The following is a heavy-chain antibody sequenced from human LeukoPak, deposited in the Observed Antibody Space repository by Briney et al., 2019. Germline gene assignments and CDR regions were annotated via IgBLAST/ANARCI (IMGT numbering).Heavy chain of an antibody. CDR1: GFTFSSYG. D-gene: IGHD5-24*01. Sequence: GRSLRLSCAASGFTFSSYGMHWVRQAPGNGLEWVAVIWYDGSNKYYADSVKGRFTISRDNSKNTLYLQMNSLRAEDTAVYYCARDTNYLSGGVLGYWGQGTLVTVSS. CDR2: IWYDGSNK. J-gene: IGHJ4*02. V-gene: IGHV3-33*01. CDR3: ARDTNYLSGGVLGY.